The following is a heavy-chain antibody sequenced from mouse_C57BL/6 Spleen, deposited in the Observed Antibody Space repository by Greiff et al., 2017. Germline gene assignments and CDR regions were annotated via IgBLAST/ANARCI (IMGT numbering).Heavy chain of an antibody. Sequence: QVQLQQSGAELVMPGASVKLSCKASGYTFTSYWMHWVKQRPGQGLEWIGEIDPSDSYTNYNQKFKGKSTLTVDKSSSTAYMQLSSLTSEDSAVYYCARGGITTVMDYWGQGTSVTVSS. CDR2: IDPSDSYT. V-gene: IGHV1-69*01. J-gene: IGHJ4*01. D-gene: IGHD1-1*01. CDR1: GYTFTSYW. CDR3: ARGGITTVMDY.